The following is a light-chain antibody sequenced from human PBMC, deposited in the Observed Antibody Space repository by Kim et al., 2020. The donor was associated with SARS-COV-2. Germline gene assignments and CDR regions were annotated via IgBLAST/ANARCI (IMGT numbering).Light chain of an antibody. CDR2: GAS. J-gene: IGKJ2*03. CDR3: QQYGSSPPYS. V-gene: IGKV3-20*01. CDR1: QSVSSSY. Sequence: SPGETATRSCRASQSVSSSYLALYQQKPGQAPRLLIYGASSRATGIPDRFSGSGSGTDFTLTISRLEPEDFAVYYCQQYGSSPPYSFGQGTKLEI.